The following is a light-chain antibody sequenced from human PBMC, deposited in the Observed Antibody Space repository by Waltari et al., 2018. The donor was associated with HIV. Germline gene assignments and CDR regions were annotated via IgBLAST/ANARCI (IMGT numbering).Light chain of an antibody. J-gene: IGLJ3*02. CDR1: SSNIGNTY. CDR3: GTWDSSLSAGGV. Sequence: QSVLTQPPSVSAAPGQKVTISCPGSSSNIGNTYVTWYQQLPGSSPKLLIYDNNKRPSVIPDRFSGSKSGTSATLGITGLQTGDEADYYCGTWDSSLSAGGVFGGGTKLTVL. V-gene: IGLV1-51*01. CDR2: DNN.